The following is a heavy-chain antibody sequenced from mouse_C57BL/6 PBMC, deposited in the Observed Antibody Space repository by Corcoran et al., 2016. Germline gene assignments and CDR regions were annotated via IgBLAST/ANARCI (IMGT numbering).Heavy chain of an antibody. V-gene: IGHV1-18*01. Sequence: EVQLQQSGPELVKPGASVKIPCKASGYTFTDYNMDWVKQSHGKSLEWIGDINPNNGGTIYNQKFKGKATLTVDKSSSTAYMELRSLTSEDTAVYYCARKWTLLRRGCFDYWGQGTTLTVSS. CDR2: INPNNGGT. J-gene: IGHJ2*01. CDR1: GYTFTDYN. CDR3: ARKWTLLRRGCFDY. D-gene: IGHD2-4*01.